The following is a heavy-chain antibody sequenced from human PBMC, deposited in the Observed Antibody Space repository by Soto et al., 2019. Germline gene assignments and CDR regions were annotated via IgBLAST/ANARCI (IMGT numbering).Heavy chain of an antibody. D-gene: IGHD3-3*01. Sequence: QVQLVQSGAEVKKPGASVKVSCKASGYTFTSYYMHWVRQAPGQGLEWMGIINPSGGSTSYAQKFQGRVTMTRDTSTSTVYMELSSLRSEDTAMYYCARYAGAYYDFWSGYSNYFDYWGQGTLVTVSS. J-gene: IGHJ4*02. V-gene: IGHV1-46*01. CDR2: INPSGGST. CDR1: GYTFTSYY. CDR3: ARYAGAYYDFWSGYSNYFDY.